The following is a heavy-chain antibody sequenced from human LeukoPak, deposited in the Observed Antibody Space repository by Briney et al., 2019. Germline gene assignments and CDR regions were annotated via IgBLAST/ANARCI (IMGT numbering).Heavy chain of an antibody. J-gene: IGHJ3*02. CDR1: GFTFSSYW. CDR3: AREVRGVIIYAFDI. CDR2: IKQDGSEK. Sequence: GESLKISCDASGFTFSSYWMSWVRQAPGKGLEWVANIKQDGSEKYYVDSVKGRFTISRDNARNSLYLQMNSLRAEDTAVYYCAREVRGVIIYAFDIWGQGTMVTVSS. V-gene: IGHV3-7*01. D-gene: IGHD3-10*01.